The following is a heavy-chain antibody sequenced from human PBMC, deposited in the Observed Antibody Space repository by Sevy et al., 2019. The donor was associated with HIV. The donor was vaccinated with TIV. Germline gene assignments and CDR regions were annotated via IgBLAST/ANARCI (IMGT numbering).Heavy chain of an antibody. CDR1: GFSFIHEN. V-gene: IGHV3-48*01. CDR2: ISTSGSTI. D-gene: IGHD2-21*02. Sequence: GGSLRLSCVASGFSFIHENMNWVRQAPGKGLEWLSYISTSGSTIYQADSVKGRFTISRDKAKNSLFLQMNSLRVEDMDIYYCVRDWDDKFSYGDSDPAVDCWGQGTLVTVSS. CDR3: VRDWDDKFSYGDSDPAVDC. J-gene: IGHJ4*02.